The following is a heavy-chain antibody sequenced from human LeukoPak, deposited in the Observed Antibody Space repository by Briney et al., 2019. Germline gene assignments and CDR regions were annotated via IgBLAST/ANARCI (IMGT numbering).Heavy chain of an antibody. CDR2: ISSSGSTI. CDR1: GFTFSDYY. D-gene: IGHD6-13*01. V-gene: IGHV3-11*01. Sequence: PGGSLRLSCAASGFTFSDYYMSWIRQAPGKGLEWVSYISSSGSTIYYADSVKGRFTISRDNAKNSLYLQMNSLRAEDTAVCYCARDLDIAAAVVDYWGQGTLVTVSS. J-gene: IGHJ4*02. CDR3: ARDLDIAAAVVDY.